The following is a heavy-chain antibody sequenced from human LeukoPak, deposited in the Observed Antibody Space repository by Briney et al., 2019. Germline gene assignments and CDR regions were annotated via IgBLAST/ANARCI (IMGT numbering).Heavy chain of an antibody. Sequence: ASVKVSCKASGYTFTSYDINWVRQATGQGLEWMGWMNPNSGNTGYAQKFQGRVTITRNTSISSAYMELSSLRSEDTAVYYCARGGIGGSSPEGYYYMDVWGKGTTVTVSS. V-gene: IGHV1-8*03. CDR2: MNPNSGNT. J-gene: IGHJ6*03. CDR3: ARGGIGGSSPEGYYYMDV. CDR1: GYTFTSYD. D-gene: IGHD6-6*01.